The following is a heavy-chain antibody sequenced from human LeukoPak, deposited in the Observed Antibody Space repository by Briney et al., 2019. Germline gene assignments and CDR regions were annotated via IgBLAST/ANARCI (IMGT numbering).Heavy chain of an antibody. D-gene: IGHD3-3*01. J-gene: IGHJ3*02. Sequence: PSETLSLTCAVYGGSFSGYYWSWIRQPPGKGLGWIGEINHSGSTNYNPSLKSRVTISVDTSKSQFSLKLSSVTAADTAVYYCARGDFWSGYPDAFDIWGQGTMVTVSS. V-gene: IGHV4-34*01. CDR2: INHSGST. CDR1: GGSFSGYY. CDR3: ARGDFWSGYPDAFDI.